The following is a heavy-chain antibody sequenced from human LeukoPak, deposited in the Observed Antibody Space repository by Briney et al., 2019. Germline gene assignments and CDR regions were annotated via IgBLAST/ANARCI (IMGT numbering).Heavy chain of an antibody. J-gene: IGHJ6*03. V-gene: IGHV4-4*09. CDR1: GGSISGGY. D-gene: IGHD3-3*01. CDR3: ARLSSDFWSGYYRYYYYYMDV. Sequence: SETLSLTCTVSGGSISGGYWSWIRQPPGRGLEWIGYVYTSGSTNYNPSLKSRVTISVDTSKNQFSLKLSSVTAADTAVYYCARLSSDFWSGYYRYYYYYMDVWGKGTTVTVSS. CDR2: VYTSGST.